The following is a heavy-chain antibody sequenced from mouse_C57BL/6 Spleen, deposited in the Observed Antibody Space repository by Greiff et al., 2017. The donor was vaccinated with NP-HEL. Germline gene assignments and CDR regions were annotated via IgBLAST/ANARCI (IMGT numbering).Heavy chain of an antibody. CDR2: ISSGGSYT. V-gene: IGHV5-6*02. CDR1: GFTFSSYG. CDR3: ARKTGLYAMDY. D-gene: IGHD4-1*01. Sequence: DVKLVESGGDLVKPGGSLKLSCAASGFTFSSYGMSWVRQTPDKRLEWVATISSGGSYTYYPDSVKGRFTISRDNAKNTLYLQMSSLKSEDTAMYYCARKTGLYAMDYWGQGTSVTVSS. J-gene: IGHJ4*01.